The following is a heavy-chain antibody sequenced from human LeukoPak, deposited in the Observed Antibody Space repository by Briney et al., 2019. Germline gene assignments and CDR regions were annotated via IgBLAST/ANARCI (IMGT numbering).Heavy chain of an antibody. Sequence: GESLKISCKNSGHTFSSYWTGWARQMPGKGLEWMGIIYPDASDIRYSPSFQGQVTISADKSINTAYLQWSSLKASDTAIYYCATTPYHSSNGYPDYWGQGTPVTVSS. CDR2: IYPDASDI. V-gene: IGHV5-51*01. J-gene: IGHJ4*02. CDR3: ATTPYHSSNGYPDY. CDR1: GHTFSSYW. D-gene: IGHD3-22*01.